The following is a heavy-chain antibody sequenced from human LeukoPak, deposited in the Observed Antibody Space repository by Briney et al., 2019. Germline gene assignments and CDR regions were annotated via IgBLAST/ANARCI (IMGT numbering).Heavy chain of an antibody. CDR3: ARGRGGDYYDSSGYPYYFDY. Sequence: PGGSLRLSCAASGFTFSSYVMNWVRQAPGKGLEWDSAISGSGDATYYADSVKGRFTISRDNSKNTLYLQMNSLRAEDTAVYYCARGRGGDYYDSSGYPYYFDYWGQGTLVTVSS. J-gene: IGHJ4*02. D-gene: IGHD3-22*01. CDR1: GFTFSSYV. CDR2: ISGSGDAT. V-gene: IGHV3-23*01.